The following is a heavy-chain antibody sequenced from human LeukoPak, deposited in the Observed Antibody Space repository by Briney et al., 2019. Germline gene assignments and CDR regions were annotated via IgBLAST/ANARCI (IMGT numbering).Heavy chain of an antibody. CDR3: ARVMGRYCSSTSCYVDY. CDR2: IRHNGIDK. CDR1: GFTFSSYG. J-gene: IGHJ4*02. D-gene: IGHD2-2*01. V-gene: IGHV3-30*02. Sequence: GGSLRLSCAASGFTFSSYGMHWVRQAPGKGLEWVAFIRHNGIDKYLADSLKGRFIISRDNSKNTLYLQMNSLRAEDTAVYYCARVMGRYCSSTSCYVDYWGQGTLVTVSS.